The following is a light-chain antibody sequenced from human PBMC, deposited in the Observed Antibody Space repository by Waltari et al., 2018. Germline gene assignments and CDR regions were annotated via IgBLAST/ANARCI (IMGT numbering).Light chain of an antibody. J-gene: IGLJ3*02. CDR3: ETGGHGTWV. CDR1: SGHSSNI. Sequence: QLVLTQSPAASASLGASVKPTCTLSSGHSSNIIAMLQQQPGKGPRYLMKVNSDGSHRKGDEIPDRFSGSSSGAERYLTISSLQSEDEADYYCETGGHGTWVFGGGTKLTVL. CDR2: VNSDGSH. V-gene: IGLV4-69*01.